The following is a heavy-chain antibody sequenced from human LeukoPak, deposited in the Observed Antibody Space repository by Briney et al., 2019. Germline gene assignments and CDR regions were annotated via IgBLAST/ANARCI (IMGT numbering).Heavy chain of an antibody. Sequence: SETLSLTCTVSSYSISSGYYWGWIRQTPGKGLEWIGSIYHSGITSYNPSLKSRVTISVDTSKNQFSLNLSSVTAADTAVYYCARGVFSDCWGQGTLVTVSS. V-gene: IGHV4-38-2*02. D-gene: IGHD6-13*01. CDR2: IYHSGIT. CDR3: ARGVFSDC. CDR1: SYSISSGYY. J-gene: IGHJ4*02.